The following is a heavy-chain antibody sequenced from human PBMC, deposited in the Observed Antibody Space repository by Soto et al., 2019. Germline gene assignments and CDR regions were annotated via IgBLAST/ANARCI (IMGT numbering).Heavy chain of an antibody. V-gene: IGHV1-3*01. CDR1: GHTFTNYY. CDR2: INAGNGNT. D-gene: IGHD1-20*01. CDR3: ARDTGIYWYFDL. Sequence: GASVKVSCKASGHTFTNYYMHWVRQAPGQRLEWMGWINAGNGNTKYSQKFQGRVTITRDTSASTAYMELSSLRSEDTAVYYCARDTGIYWYFDLWGRGTLVTVSS. J-gene: IGHJ2*01.